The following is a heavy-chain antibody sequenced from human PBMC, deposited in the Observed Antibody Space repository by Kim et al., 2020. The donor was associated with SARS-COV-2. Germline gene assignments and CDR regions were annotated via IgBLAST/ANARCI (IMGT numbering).Heavy chain of an antibody. J-gene: IGHJ6*02. Sequence: GGSLRLSCAASGFTFSSYAMSWVRQAPGKGLEWVSAISGSGGSTYYADSVKGRFTISRDNSKNTLYLQMNSLRAEDTAVYYCANTIAAAGGPYYYYGMDVWGQGTTVTVSS. D-gene: IGHD6-13*01. CDR1: GFTFSSYA. V-gene: IGHV3-23*01. CDR2: ISGSGGST. CDR3: ANTIAAAGGPYYYYGMDV.